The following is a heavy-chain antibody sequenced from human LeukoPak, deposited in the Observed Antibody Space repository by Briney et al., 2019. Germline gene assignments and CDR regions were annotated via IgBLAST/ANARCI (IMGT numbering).Heavy chain of an antibody. Sequence: GGSLRLSCAASGFTFSSYWMHWVRQAPGKGLVWVSRINTDGSSTSYADSVKGRFTISRDNAKNTLYLQMNSLRAEDTAVYYCAREVVPAAIRDNWFDPWGQGTLVTVSS. D-gene: IGHD2-2*02. CDR3: AREVVPAAIRDNWFDP. CDR1: GFTFSSYW. CDR2: INTDGSST. J-gene: IGHJ5*02. V-gene: IGHV3-74*01.